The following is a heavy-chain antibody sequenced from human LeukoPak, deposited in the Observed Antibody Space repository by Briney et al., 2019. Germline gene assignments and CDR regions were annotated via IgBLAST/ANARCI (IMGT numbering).Heavy chain of an antibody. D-gene: IGHD3-16*01. Sequence: GASVKVSCKASGFTFTSSAVQWVRQARGQRLEWIGWIVVGSGNTNYAQKFQERVTITRDMSTSTAYMELSSPRSEDTAVYYCAAVSVSSIEYYFDYWGQGTLVIVSS. CDR1: GFTFTSSA. CDR3: AAVSVSSIEYYFDY. V-gene: IGHV1-58*01. J-gene: IGHJ4*02. CDR2: IVVGSGNT.